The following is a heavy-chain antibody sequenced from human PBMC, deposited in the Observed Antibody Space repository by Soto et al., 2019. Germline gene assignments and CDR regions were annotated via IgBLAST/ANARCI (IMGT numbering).Heavy chain of an antibody. Sequence: PSETLSLTCTVSGGSISSGGYYWSWIRQHPGKGLEWIGYIHYSGSTYYNPSLKSRVTISVDTSKNQFSLKLSSVTAADTAVYYCARETVVVPAGGWFDPWGQGTLVTVSS. CDR2: IHYSGST. D-gene: IGHD2-2*01. J-gene: IGHJ5*02. V-gene: IGHV4-31*03. CDR1: GGSISSGGYY. CDR3: ARETVVVPAGGWFDP.